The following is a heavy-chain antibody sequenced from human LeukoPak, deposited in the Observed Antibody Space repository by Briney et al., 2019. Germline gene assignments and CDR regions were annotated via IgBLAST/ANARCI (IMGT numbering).Heavy chain of an antibody. Sequence: SETLSLTCTVSGGSISSYYWSWIRQPPGKGLEWIGEINHSGSTNYNPSLKSRVTISVDTSKNQFSLKLSSVTAADTAVYYCARSRPIFGVVTLDYWGQGTLVTVSS. V-gene: IGHV4-34*01. J-gene: IGHJ4*02. CDR1: GGSISSYY. D-gene: IGHD3-3*01. CDR3: ARSRPIFGVVTLDY. CDR2: INHSGST.